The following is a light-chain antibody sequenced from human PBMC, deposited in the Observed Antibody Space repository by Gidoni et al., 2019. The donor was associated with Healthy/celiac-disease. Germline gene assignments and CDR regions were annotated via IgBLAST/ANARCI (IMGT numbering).Light chain of an antibody. V-gene: IGLV3-21*02. CDR1: NIGSKS. CDR3: QVWDSSSDHVV. CDR2: DDS. J-gene: IGLJ2*01. Sequence: SYVLTQPPSVSVAPGQTARITCGGNNIGSKSVHWYQQKPGQAPVLVVYDDSDRPSWIPERFSGSNSGNTATLTISRVGAGDEADYYCQVWDSSSDHVVFGGGTKLTVL.